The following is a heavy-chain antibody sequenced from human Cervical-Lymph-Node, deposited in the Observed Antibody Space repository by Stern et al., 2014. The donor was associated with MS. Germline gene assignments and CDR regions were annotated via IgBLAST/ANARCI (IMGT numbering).Heavy chain of an antibody. CDR3: ARFSNGSGSYYFDY. D-gene: IGHD3-10*01. Sequence: QLQLQESGPGLVKPSQTLSLSCTVSGGSISSGGYYWSWIRQHPGKGLEWIGYIYYSGSTYYNPSLKSRVTISVDTSKNQFSLKLSSVTAADTAVYYCARFSNGSGSYYFDYWGQGTLVTVSS. CDR1: GGSISSGGYY. J-gene: IGHJ4*02. CDR2: IYYSGST. V-gene: IGHV4-31*03.